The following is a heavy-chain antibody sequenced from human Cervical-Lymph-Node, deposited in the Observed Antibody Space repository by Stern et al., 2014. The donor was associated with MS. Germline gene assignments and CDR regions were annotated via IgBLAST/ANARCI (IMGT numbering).Heavy chain of an antibody. CDR3: ARGATQAFDP. CDR2: IYYSGST. J-gene: IGHJ5*02. CDR1: GGAISSYY. V-gene: IGHV4-59*01. Sequence: QLQLQESGAGVVKPSSTVSLTCTVSGGAISSYYSRWIRQPPANGLEWIGYIYYSGSTNYNPSLKSRVTISVDTSKNQFSLKLSSVTAADTAVYYCARGATQAFDPWGQGTLVTVSS.